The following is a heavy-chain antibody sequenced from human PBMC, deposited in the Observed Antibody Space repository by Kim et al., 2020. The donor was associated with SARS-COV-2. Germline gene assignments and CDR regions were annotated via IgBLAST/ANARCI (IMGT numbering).Heavy chain of an antibody. Sequence: ASVKVSCKASGYTFTGYYMHWVRQAPGQGLEWMGWINPNSGGTNYAQKFQGWVTMTRDTSISTAYMELSRLRSDDTAVYYCARGGVYCSGGSCYLDAFDIWGQETMVTVSS. CDR3: ARGGVYCSGGSCYLDAFDI. J-gene: IGHJ3*02. D-gene: IGHD2-15*01. CDR1: GYTFTGYY. V-gene: IGHV1-2*04. CDR2: INPNSGGT.